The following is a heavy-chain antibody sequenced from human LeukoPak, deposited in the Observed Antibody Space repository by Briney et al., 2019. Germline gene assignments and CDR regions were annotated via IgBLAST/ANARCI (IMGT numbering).Heavy chain of an antibody. D-gene: IGHD3-22*01. V-gene: IGHV3-48*04. CDR1: GYTFSTYS. CDR2: IGSSGTTI. CDR3: ASRGFLYYDSLN. J-gene: IGHJ4*02. Sequence: PGGSLRLSCAVSGYTFSTYSMDWVRQAPGKGLEWVSYIGSSGTTIYYADFVKGRFTISRDNARNSLYLQMNSLRAEDTTVYYCASRGFLYYDSLNWGQGTLVTVSS.